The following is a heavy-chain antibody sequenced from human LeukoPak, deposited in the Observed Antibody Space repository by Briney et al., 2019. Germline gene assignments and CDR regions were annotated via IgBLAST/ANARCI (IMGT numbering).Heavy chain of an antibody. CDR1: GFTFSSYS. D-gene: IGHD3-10*01. Sequence: PGGSLRLSCAASGFTFSSYSMIWVRQAPGKGLEWVSSISSSSSYIYYADSVKGRFTISRDNAKNSLYLQMNSLRAEDTAVYYCARGDGSGANDAFDIWGQGTMVTVSS. J-gene: IGHJ3*02. V-gene: IGHV3-21*04. CDR3: ARGDGSGANDAFDI. CDR2: ISSSSSYI.